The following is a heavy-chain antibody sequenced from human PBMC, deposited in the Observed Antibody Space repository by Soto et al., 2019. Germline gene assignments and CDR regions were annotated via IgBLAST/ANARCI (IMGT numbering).Heavy chain of an antibody. CDR3: ARGLADIVATIQQSFDY. CDR1: GGSFSGYY. V-gene: IGHV4-34*01. D-gene: IGHD5-12*01. CDR2: INHSGST. Sequence: SETLSLTCAVYGGSFSGYYWSWIRQPPGKGLEWIGEINHSGSTNYNPSLKSRVTISVDTSKNQFSLKLSSVTAAGTAVYYCARGLADIVATIQQSFDYWGQGTLVTVSS. J-gene: IGHJ4*02.